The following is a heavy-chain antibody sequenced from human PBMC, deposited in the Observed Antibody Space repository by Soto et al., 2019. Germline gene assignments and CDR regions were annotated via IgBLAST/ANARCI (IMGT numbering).Heavy chain of an antibody. J-gene: IGHJ4*02. CDR2: ISYDGSNK. V-gene: IGHV3-30-3*02. CDR3: AKELERHFDY. D-gene: IGHD1-1*01. Sequence: GGSLRLSCAASGFTFSSYAMHWVRQAPGKGLEWVAVISYDGSNKYYADSVKGRFTISRDNSKNTLYLQMNSLRAEDTALFYCAKELERHFDYWGQGRLVTVSS. CDR1: GFTFSSYA.